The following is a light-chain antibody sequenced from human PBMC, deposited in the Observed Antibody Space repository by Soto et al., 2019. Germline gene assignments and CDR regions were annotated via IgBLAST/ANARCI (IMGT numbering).Light chain of an antibody. CDR3: QQSSNWPLT. CDR2: GAS. Sequence: EIVMTQSPATLSVSPAERASLSCRASQSFSSNLAWYQQKPGQAPRLLIYGASTRATGIPARFSGSGSGTEFTLTISSLQSEDFAVHYSQQSSNWPLTFGGGTRVEIK. J-gene: IGKJ4*01. V-gene: IGKV3-15*01. CDR1: QSFSSN.